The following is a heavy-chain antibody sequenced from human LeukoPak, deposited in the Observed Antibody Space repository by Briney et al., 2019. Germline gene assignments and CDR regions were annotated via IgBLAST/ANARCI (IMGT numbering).Heavy chain of an antibody. D-gene: IGHD3-10*01. J-gene: IGHJ6*02. V-gene: IGHV3-11*01. CDR3: AILSMVRGVITASYYYSGMDV. Sequence: GGSLRLSCAASAFTFSDYYMSWIRQAPGKRLEWVSYISSSGGTIYYADSVKGRFTISRDNAKNSLYLQMNSLRAEDTAVYYCAILSMVRGVITASYYYSGMDVWGQGTTVTVSS. CDR1: AFTFSDYY. CDR2: ISSSGGTI.